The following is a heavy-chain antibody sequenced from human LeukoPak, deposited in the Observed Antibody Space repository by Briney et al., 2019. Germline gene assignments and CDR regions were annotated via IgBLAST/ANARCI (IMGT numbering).Heavy chain of an antibody. CDR1: GGSISRGSYY. J-gene: IGHJ4*02. Sequence: SQTLSLTCIVSGGSISRGSYYWNWIRQPAGKGLEWMGRVYNSGTTNYNPSLESRVTISVDTSKNQLSLKLRSVTAADTAVYYCASSKYCNSTTCIDYWGQGTLVTVSS. CDR2: VYNSGTT. D-gene: IGHD2-2*01. V-gene: IGHV4-61*02. CDR3: ASSKYCNSTTCIDY.